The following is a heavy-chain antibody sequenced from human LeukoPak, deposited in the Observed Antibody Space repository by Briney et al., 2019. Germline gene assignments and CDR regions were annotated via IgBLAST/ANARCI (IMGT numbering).Heavy chain of an antibody. J-gene: IGHJ6*03. CDR3: ARWEVYYYYYYMDV. D-gene: IGHD1-26*01. Sequence: GGSLRLSCVASGFSFDDYAMHWVRQAPGKGLEWVSYISSSSSTIYYADSVKGRFIISRDNAKNSLYLQMNSLRAEDTAVYYCARWEVYYYYYYMDVWGKGTTVTVSS. V-gene: IGHV3-48*01. CDR2: ISSSSSTI. CDR1: GFSFDDYA.